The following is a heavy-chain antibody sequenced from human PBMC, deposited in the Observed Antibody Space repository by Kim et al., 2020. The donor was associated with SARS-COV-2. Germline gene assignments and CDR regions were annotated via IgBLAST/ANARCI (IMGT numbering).Heavy chain of an antibody. D-gene: IGHD1-26*01. V-gene: IGHV3-7*03. J-gene: IGHJ4*02. Sequence: EKDYVDSVKGRFTISRDNAKKSLYLQMISLRAEDTAGYYGAREVGARFDYWGQGTPVTVSS. CDR2: EK. CDR3: AREVGARFDY.